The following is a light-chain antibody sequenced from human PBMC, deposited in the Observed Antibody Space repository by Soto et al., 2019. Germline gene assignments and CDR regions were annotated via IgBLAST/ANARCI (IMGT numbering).Light chain of an antibody. CDR2: AAS. CDR3: QQSYSTPLT. CDR1: QSISSY. V-gene: IGKV1-39*01. J-gene: IGKJ4*01. Sequence: DIQMTQSPSSLSASVGDRVTITCRASQSISSYLNWYQQKPGKAPKLLIYAASSLKSGVPSRFSGSGSGTDFTLTISSLQPEDFATYYCQQSYSTPLTFGGGTKVKIK.